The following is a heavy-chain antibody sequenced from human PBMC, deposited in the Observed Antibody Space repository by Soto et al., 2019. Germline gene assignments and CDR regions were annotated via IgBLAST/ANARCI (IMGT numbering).Heavy chain of an antibody. Sequence: QITLKESGPTLVKPTQTLTLTCTFSGFSLSTSGVGVGWIRQPPGKALEWLALIYWDDDKRYSPSPKSRLTLTKATSNNQVVLTMTNMDPVDTATYYCARRYSSRWYQFRTQPYYFDYWGQGTLVTVSS. CDR2: IYWDDDK. J-gene: IGHJ4*02. D-gene: IGHD6-13*01. CDR1: GFSLSTSGVG. CDR3: ARRYSSRWYQFRTQPYYFDY. V-gene: IGHV2-5*02.